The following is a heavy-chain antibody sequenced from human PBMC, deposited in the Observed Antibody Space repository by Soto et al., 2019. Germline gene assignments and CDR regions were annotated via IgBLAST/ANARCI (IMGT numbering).Heavy chain of an antibody. CDR3: ARDFYSPTYYYYSGMDV. J-gene: IGHJ6*02. CDR2: ISANNGNT. Sequence: QAQLVQSGAEVKKPGASVKVSCKASGYSFTSYGISWVRQAPGQGLEWMRWISANNGNTNHAQKLQGRVTMTTDTSTSTPYMELRNLISDDTAVYYCARDFYSPTYYYYSGMDVWGQGTTVTVSS. D-gene: IGHD4-4*01. CDR1: GYSFTSYG. V-gene: IGHV1-18*01.